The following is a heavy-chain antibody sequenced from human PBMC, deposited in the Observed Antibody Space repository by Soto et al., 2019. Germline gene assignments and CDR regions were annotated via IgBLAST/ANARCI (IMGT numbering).Heavy chain of an antibody. Sequence: SVKVSCKASGGTFSSYAISWVRQAPGQGLEWMGGIIPIFGTANYAQKFQGRVTITADESTSTAYMELSSLRSEDTAVYYCARAGRSGYDLGYHYGMDVSGQGTTVTVSS. CDR1: GGTFSSYA. CDR2: IIPIFGTA. D-gene: IGHD5-12*01. CDR3: ARAGRSGYDLGYHYGMDV. J-gene: IGHJ6*02. V-gene: IGHV1-69*13.